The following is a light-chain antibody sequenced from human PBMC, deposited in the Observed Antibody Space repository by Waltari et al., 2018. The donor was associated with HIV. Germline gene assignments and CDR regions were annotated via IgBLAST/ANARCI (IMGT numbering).Light chain of an antibody. CDR2: DVS. Sequence: QSALAQPASVSGCPGQSITISCTGTTSDVGTSNYVIWYQQHPGKGPKLMLFDVSHRPSGISDRFSGSRSGNTASLTISGLRAEDEADYFCSSYSTNTNNSPWVFGGGTKVTVL. J-gene: IGLJ3*02. CDR3: SSYSTNTNNSPWV. CDR1: TSDVGTSNY. V-gene: IGLV2-14*03.